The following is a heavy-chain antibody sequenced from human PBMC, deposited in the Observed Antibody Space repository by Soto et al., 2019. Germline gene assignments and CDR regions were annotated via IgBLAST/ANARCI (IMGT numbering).Heavy chain of an antibody. CDR3: ASSVKGVTATIADY. J-gene: IGHJ4*02. CDR2: IIPIFGTA. D-gene: IGHD6-25*01. CDR1: GGTFSSYA. V-gene: IGHV1-69*01. Sequence: SCKASGGTFSSYAISWVRQAPGQGLEWMGGIIPIFGTANYAQKFQGRVTITADESTSTAYMELSSLRSEDTAVYYCASSVKGVTATIADYWGQGTLVTVSS.